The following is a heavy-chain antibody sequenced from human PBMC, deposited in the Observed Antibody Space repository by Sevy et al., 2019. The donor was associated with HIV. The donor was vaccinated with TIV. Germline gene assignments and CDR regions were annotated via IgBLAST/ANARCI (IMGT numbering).Heavy chain of an antibody. Sequence: SETLSLTCTVSGGSISSYYWSWIRQPPGKGLEWIGYIYYSGSTNYNPSLKSRVTISVDTSKNQFSLKLSSVTAADTAVYYCARIHIAVAGTARHYYYYYMDVWGKGTTVTVSS. V-gene: IGHV4-59*01. D-gene: IGHD6-19*01. CDR3: ARIHIAVAGTARHYYYYYMDV. J-gene: IGHJ6*03. CDR1: GGSISSYY. CDR2: IYYSGST.